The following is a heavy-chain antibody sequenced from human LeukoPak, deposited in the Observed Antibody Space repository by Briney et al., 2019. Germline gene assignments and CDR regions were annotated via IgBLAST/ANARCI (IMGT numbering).Heavy chain of an antibody. CDR1: GFTLSDYY. V-gene: IGHV3-11*06. J-gene: IGHJ4*02. Sequence: GGSLRLSRAASGFTLSDYYTSWVPQAPRKGQEWVSYIRSSSSYTNYADSVKGRFTNSRDNAKNSLYLQRNSLRAEETAVYYCASMDSSGWYEHTGYWGQGTLVTVSS. CDR3: ASMDSSGWYEHTGY. D-gene: IGHD6-19*01. CDR2: IRSSSSYT.